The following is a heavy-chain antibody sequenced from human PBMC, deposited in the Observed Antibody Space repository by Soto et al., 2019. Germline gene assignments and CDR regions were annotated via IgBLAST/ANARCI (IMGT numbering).Heavy chain of an antibody. J-gene: IGHJ4*02. CDR2: ISWNSGSI. CDR1: GFTFDDYA. D-gene: IGHD5-18*01. CDR3: AKDGYSPGFNYFDY. V-gene: IGHV3-9*01. Sequence: ESGGGLVQPGRSPRLSCAASGFTFDDYAMHWVRQAPGKGLEWVSGISWNSGSIGYADSVKGRFTISRDNAKNSLYLQMNSLRAEDTALYYCAKDGYSPGFNYFDYWGQGTLVTVSS.